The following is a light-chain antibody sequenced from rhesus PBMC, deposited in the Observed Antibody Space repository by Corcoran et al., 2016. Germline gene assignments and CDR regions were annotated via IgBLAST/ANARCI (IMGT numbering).Light chain of an antibody. CDR3: LQYNNDPRT. Sequence: DIQMTQSPSSLSASVGDRVTITCRASQGIGTDLNWYQQKHGKPPKRLIYATASLDSGVPSRFSGSGAWTEFTLTISSLQPEDFATYYCLQYNNDPRTVGQGTKVEIK. CDR1: QGIGTD. J-gene: IGKJ1*01. CDR2: ATA. V-gene: IGKV1-43*02.